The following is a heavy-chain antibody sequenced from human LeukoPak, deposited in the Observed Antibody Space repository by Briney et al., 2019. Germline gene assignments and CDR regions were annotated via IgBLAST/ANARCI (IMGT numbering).Heavy chain of an antibody. CDR3: ARGGYFDWQPNDY. V-gene: IGHV1-46*01. CDR1: GYTFTSYY. Sequence: GASVKVSCKSSGYTFTSYYMHWVRQPPGQGLEWMGIINPSDGSTSYAQKFQGRVTMIRDTSTSTVYMELSSLRSDDTAVYCGARGGYFDWQPNDYWGQGTLVTVSS. CDR2: INPSDGST. D-gene: IGHD3-9*01. J-gene: IGHJ4*02.